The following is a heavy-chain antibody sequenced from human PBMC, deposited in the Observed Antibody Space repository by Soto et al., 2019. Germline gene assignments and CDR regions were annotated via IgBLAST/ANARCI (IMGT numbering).Heavy chain of an antibody. CDR2: IYYSGST. CDR1: GGSISSYY. V-gene: IGHV4-59*01. CDR3: ARDKRGAGMDV. J-gene: IGHJ6*02. Sequence: ETLSLTCTVSGGSISSYYWSWIRQPPGKGLEWIGYIYYSGSTNYIPSLKSRVTISVDTSKNQFSLKLSSVTAADTAVYYCARDKRGAGMDVWGQGTTVTVSS.